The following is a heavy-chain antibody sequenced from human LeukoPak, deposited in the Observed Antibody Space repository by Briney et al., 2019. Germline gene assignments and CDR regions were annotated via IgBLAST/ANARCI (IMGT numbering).Heavy chain of an antibody. D-gene: IGHD1-1*01. CDR1: GFNFSTYA. J-gene: IGHJ4*02. Sequence: GGSLRLSCAASGFNFSTYALSWVRQAPGEGLQWLSLISGSCGTTYYADSVRDRFTIPRDNSNHKLYRQMNSLRAEDTAVYYCSKDIGTESGSSSLDQWGEGALVTVSS. V-gene: IGHV3-23*01. CDR3: SKDIGTESGSSSLDQ. CDR2: ISGSCGTT.